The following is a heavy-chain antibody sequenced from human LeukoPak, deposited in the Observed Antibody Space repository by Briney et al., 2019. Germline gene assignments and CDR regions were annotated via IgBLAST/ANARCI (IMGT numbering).Heavy chain of an antibody. D-gene: IGHD6-6*01. CDR2: ISSDGNRT. V-gene: IGHV3-30-3*01. Sequence: GGSLRLSCAASGFTFRRYAMRWVRQAPGKGLEWVAVISSDGNRTYYAASVNGPFTLSRDNSNKTLHLQMKNLSADDTAVYYCEGSSSGIFDYWGQGTLVTVSS. CDR1: GFTFRRYA. CDR3: EGSSSGIFDY. J-gene: IGHJ4*02.